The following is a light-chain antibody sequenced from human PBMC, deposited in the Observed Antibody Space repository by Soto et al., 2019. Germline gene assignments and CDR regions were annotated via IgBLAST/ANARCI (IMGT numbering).Light chain of an antibody. J-gene: IGLJ2*01. CDR2: ENN. V-gene: IGLV1-51*02. Sequence: QAVLPQPPTECSHPWEKVTISYNGNSSNIGNNYVSWYQQLPVTAPKPLIYENNKRPSGIPDRFSGSKSGTSATLGITGLQTGDEADYYCETWDSSLSAVVFGGGTKVTVL. CDR1: SSNIGNNY. CDR3: ETWDSSLSAVV.